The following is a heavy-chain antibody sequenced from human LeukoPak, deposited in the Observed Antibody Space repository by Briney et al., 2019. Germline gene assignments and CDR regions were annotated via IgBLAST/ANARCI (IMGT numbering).Heavy chain of an antibody. CDR1: GGSISSGGYS. Sequence: SETLSLTCAVSGGSISSGGYSWSWIRQPPGKGLEWIGYIYHSGSTYYNPSLKSRVTISVDRSKNQFSLKLSSVTAADTAVYYSAREASMVRGVGFFFDPWGQGTLVTVSS. J-gene: IGHJ5*02. CDR3: AREASMVRGVGFFFDP. V-gene: IGHV4-30-2*01. D-gene: IGHD3-10*01. CDR2: IYHSGST.